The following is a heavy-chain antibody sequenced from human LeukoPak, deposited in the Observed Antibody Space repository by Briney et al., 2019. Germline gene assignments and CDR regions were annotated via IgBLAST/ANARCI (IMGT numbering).Heavy chain of an antibody. CDR2: INPSGGST. Sequence: ASVKVSCKASGYTFTSYYMHWVRQAPGQGLEWMGIINPSGGSTSYAQKFQGRVTMTRDTSTSTVYMELSSLRSGDTAVYYCARDSSDSSGYSHFDYWGQGTLVTVSS. CDR1: GYTFTSYY. V-gene: IGHV1-46*01. J-gene: IGHJ4*02. D-gene: IGHD3-22*01. CDR3: ARDSSDSSGYSHFDY.